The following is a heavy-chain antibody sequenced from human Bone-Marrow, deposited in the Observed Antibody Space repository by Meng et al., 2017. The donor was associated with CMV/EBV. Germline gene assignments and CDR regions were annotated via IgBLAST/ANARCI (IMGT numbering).Heavy chain of an antibody. D-gene: IGHD3-10*01. CDR2: IDWDDDK. V-gene: IGHV2-70*20. CDR1: GFSLSTSGMC. J-gene: IGHJ5*02. Sequence: SGPTLVKPTQTLTLTCTFSGFSLSTSGMCVSWVRQPPGKALEWLALIDWDDDKYYSSSLKTRLTISKDTSKNQVVLTMTNMDPVDTATYYCARATMVRGPFDPWGQGTLVTVSS. CDR3: ARATMVRGPFDP.